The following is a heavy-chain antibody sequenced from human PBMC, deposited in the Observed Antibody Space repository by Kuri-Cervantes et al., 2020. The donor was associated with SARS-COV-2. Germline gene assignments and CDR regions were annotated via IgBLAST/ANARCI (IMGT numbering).Heavy chain of an antibody. V-gene: IGHV3-33*01. D-gene: IGHD3-22*01. CDR3: ARRLRDYYYGMDV. Sequence: GESLKISCAASGFTFSSYGMHWVRQAPGKGLEWVAVIWYDGSNKYYADSVKGRFTISRDNSKNTLYLQMNSLRAEDTAVYYCARRLRDYYYGMDVWGQGTTVTVSS. CDR2: IWYDGSNK. CDR1: GFTFSSYG. J-gene: IGHJ6*02.